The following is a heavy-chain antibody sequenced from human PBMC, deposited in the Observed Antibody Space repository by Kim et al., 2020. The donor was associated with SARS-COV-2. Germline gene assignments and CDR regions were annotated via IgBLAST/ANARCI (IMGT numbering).Heavy chain of an antibody. J-gene: IGHJ4*02. CDR1: GFTFSSYW. D-gene: IGHD6-13*01. CDR3: ARAVLYSSTWHCDS. CDR2: IKQDGSVI. Sequence: GGSLRLSCGASGFTFSSYWMSWVRQAPGKGLEWVANIKQDGSVIHYVDSVRGRFTVSRDNAKNSLYLQMSSLRAEDSAVYYCARAVLYSSTWHCDSWGQGALVSVSS. V-gene: IGHV3-7*01.